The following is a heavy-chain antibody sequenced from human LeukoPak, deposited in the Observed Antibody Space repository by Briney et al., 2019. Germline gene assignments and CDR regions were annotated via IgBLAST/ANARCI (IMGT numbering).Heavy chain of an antibody. CDR3: ASGTTVTTPFDY. Sequence: SGGSLRLSCAGSGFTFRSYAMHWVRQAPGKGLEWVAVISYDGSNKDYADSVKGRFTISRDNSKNTLYLQMNSLRAEDTAVYYCASGTTVTTPFDYWGQGTLVTVSS. D-gene: IGHD4-17*01. CDR2: ISYDGSNK. V-gene: IGHV3-30*14. CDR1: GFTFRSYA. J-gene: IGHJ4*02.